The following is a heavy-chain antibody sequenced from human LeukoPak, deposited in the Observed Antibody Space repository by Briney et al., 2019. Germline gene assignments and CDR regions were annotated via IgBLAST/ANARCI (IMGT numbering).Heavy chain of an antibody. J-gene: IGHJ5*02. CDR2: IYSGGST. V-gene: IGHV3-53*04. CDR1: GFTFSSYA. CDR3: ARSLSLRNWFDP. Sequence: PGGSLRLSCAASGFTFSSYAMSWVRQAPGKGLEWVSVIYSGGSTYYADSVKGRFTISRHNSKNTLYLQMNSLRAEDTAVYYCARSLSLRNWFDPWGQGTLVTVSS.